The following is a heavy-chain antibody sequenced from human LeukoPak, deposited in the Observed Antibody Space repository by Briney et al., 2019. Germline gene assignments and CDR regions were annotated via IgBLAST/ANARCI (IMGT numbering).Heavy chain of an antibody. CDR1: GFTFTAYT. J-gene: IGHJ4*02. CDR3: TRDLEY. Sequence: PGGSLTLSCSASGFTFTAYTMNWLRQAPGKGPEWVSYIDYGGSVTHYADSVKGRFTMYRDNAEKSLYLQMNSLRVEDTAVYYCTRDLEYWSQGVQVTVSS. V-gene: IGHV3-48*01. CDR2: IDYGGSVT.